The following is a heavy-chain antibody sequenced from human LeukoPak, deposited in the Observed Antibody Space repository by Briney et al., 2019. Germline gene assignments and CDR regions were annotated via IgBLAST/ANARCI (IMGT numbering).Heavy chain of an antibody. J-gene: IGHJ6*03. V-gene: IGHV3-20*04. CDR1: GFTFDDYG. Sequence: GGSLRLSCAASGFTFDDYGMSWVRQAPGKGLEWVSGINWNGGSTGYADSVKGRFTISRDNAKNSLYLQMNSLRAEDTAVYYCARDPYYYYYMDVWGKGTTVTISS. CDR3: ARDPYYYYYMDV. CDR2: INWNGGST.